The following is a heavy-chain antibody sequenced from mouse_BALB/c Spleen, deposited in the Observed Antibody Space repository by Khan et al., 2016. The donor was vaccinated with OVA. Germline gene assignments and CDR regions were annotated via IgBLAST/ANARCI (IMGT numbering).Heavy chain of an antibody. D-gene: IGHD1-1*01. CDR3: ARGNYYGYYFDY. V-gene: IGHV3-2*02. Sequence: VQLKELGPGLVKPSQSLSLTCTVTGYSITSGYAWNWIRQFPGNKLEWMGYISYSGGTSYNPSLKSRISITRDTSKNQFFLQLNSVTTEDTATYYCARGNYYGYYFDYWGQGTPLTVSS. CDR1: GYSITSGYA. CDR2: ISYSGGT. J-gene: IGHJ2*01.